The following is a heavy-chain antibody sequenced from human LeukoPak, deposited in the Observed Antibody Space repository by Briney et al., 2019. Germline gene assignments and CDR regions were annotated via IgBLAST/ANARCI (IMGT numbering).Heavy chain of an antibody. Sequence: ASVRVSCKTSGYTFTYYAMSWVRQAPGQGLEWMGWINTNTGNPTYAQGFTGRFVFSLDTSVSTAYLQISSLQAEDTAGYFCARSSMQWVVQGIDYWGQGTLVTVSS. J-gene: IGHJ4*02. V-gene: IGHV7-4-1*02. CDR3: ARSSMQWVVQGIDY. CDR1: GYTFTYYA. CDR2: INTNTGNP. D-gene: IGHD6-19*01.